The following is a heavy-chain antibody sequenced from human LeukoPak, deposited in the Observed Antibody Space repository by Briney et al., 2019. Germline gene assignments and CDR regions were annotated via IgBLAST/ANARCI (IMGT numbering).Heavy chain of an antibody. J-gene: IGHJ6*02. CDR1: GYTFTSYD. V-gene: IGHV1-8*01. CDR3: ARGPTIFGVARPPYYYYGMDV. CDR2: MNPNSGNT. D-gene: IGHD3-3*01. Sequence: ASVKVSCKASGYTFTSYDINWVRQAPGQGLEWMGWMNPNSGNTGYAQKFQGRVTMTRNTSISTAYMELSSLRSEDTAVYYCARGPTIFGVARPPYYYYGMDVWGQGTTVTVSS.